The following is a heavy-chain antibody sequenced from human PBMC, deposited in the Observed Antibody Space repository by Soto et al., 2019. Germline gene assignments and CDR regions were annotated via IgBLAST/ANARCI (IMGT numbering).Heavy chain of an antibody. V-gene: IGHV4-34*01. CDR2: INHSGRT. Sequence: PSETLSLTCAEYGESFSGHYWSWIRQSPGKGLEWIGEINHSGRTNYNPSLKSRLTITKDTSKNQVVLTMTNMDPVDTATYYCAHRPSGWYLFDYWGQGTLVTVSS. D-gene: IGHD6-19*01. CDR3: AHRPSGWYLFDY. CDR1: GESFSGHY. J-gene: IGHJ4*02.